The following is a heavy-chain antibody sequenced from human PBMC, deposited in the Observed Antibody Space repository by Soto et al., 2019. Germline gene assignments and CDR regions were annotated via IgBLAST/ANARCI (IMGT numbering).Heavy chain of an antibody. Sequence: GGSLRLSCAASGFTFSSYDMSWVRQAPGKGLEWVSAISGSGGSTYYADSVKGRFTISRDNSKNTLYLQMNSLRAKDTAVYYCAKSPGGYNLAYIDYWGQGTLVTVSS. CDR3: AKSPGGYNLAYIDY. CDR1: GFTFSSYD. V-gene: IGHV3-23*01. CDR2: ISGSGGST. J-gene: IGHJ4*02. D-gene: IGHD5-12*01.